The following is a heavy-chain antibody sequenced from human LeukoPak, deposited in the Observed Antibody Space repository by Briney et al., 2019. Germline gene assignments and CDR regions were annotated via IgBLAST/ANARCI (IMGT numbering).Heavy chain of an antibody. Sequence: GESLKISCKGSGYSFTTYWIGWVRQMPGKGLEWMAIVYPSDSDTRYSPSFQGQVTISGDKSISTAYLQWSSLKASDTAIYYCARRAHYFDGSGYYGGFDYWGQGTLVTVSS. CDR3: ARRAHYFDGSGYYGGFDY. J-gene: IGHJ4*02. V-gene: IGHV5-51*01. CDR2: VYPSDSDT. D-gene: IGHD3-22*01. CDR1: GYSFTTYW.